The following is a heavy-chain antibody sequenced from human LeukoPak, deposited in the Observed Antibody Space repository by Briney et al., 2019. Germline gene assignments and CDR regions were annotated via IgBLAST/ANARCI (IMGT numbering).Heavy chain of an antibody. J-gene: IGHJ4*02. CDR1: GFTFSSYS. Sequence: PGGSLRLSCAASGFTFSSYSMNWVRQAPGKGLEWVSYISSSSTIYYADSVKGRFTISRDNAKNSLYLQMNSLRAEDTAVYYCARVGDTFPYYFDYWGQGTLVTVSS. CDR2: ISSSSTI. CDR3: ARVGDTFPYYFDY. V-gene: IGHV3-48*01. D-gene: IGHD4-17*01.